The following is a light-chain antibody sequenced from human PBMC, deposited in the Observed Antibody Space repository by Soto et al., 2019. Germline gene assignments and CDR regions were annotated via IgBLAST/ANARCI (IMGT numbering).Light chain of an antibody. Sequence: IQLTQSPSSLSASVGDRVTITCRASQGISSYLAWYQQTPGKAPKLLIYAASTLEIGVPSRFSGSGSGTDFTLTISSLQPGDFATYYCQQLNTFPFTFGPGAKVDI. J-gene: IGKJ3*01. CDR1: QGISSY. V-gene: IGKV1-9*01. CDR3: QQLNTFPFT. CDR2: AAS.